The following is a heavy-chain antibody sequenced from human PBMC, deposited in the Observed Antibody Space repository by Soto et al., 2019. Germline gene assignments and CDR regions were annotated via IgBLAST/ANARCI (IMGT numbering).Heavy chain of an antibody. Sequence: QITLKESGPTLVKPTQTLTLTCTFSGFSLSTSGVGVGWIRQPPGKALEWLALIYWDDDKRYSPSLKSRLTITKDTSKNQVVLTMTNMYPVDTATYYCAHKQAPGIQEMASDFDYWGQGTLVTVSS. CDR3: AHKQAPGIQEMASDFDY. V-gene: IGHV2-5*02. CDR2: IYWDDDK. CDR1: GFSLSTSGVG. D-gene: IGHD3-10*01. J-gene: IGHJ4*02.